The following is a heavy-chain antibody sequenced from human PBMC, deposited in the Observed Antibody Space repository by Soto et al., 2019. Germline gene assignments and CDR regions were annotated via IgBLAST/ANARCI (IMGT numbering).Heavy chain of an antibody. CDR1: GFTFSNYA. Sequence: GGSLRLSCAASGFTFSNYAMSWVRQAPGKGLEWVSTISGSGGSTYYADYVKGRFTVSRDNSKSTLYLQMNSLRAEDTAVYYCAKYPEYSGYDGTYFDYWGQGTLVTVSS. CDR3: AKYPEYSGYDGTYFDY. J-gene: IGHJ4*02. V-gene: IGHV3-23*01. D-gene: IGHD5-12*01. CDR2: ISGSGGST.